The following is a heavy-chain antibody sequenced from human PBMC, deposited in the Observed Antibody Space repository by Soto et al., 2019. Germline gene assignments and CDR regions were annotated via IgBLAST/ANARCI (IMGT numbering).Heavy chain of an antibody. CDR2: IYYSGST. J-gene: IGHJ4*02. CDR1: GGSISSGDYY. V-gene: IGHV4-30-4*01. D-gene: IGHD3-22*01. Sequence: QVQLQESGPGLVKPSQTLSLTCTVSGGSISSGDYYWSWIRQPPGKGLECIGYIYYSGSTYYNPSLTSRVTISVDTSKNQFSLKLGSVTAADTAVYYCARVPFYDSSGRSYYFDYWGQGTLVTVSS. CDR3: ARVPFYDSSGRSYYFDY.